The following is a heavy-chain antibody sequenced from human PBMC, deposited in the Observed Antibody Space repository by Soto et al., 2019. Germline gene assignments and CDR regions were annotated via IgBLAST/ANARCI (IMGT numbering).Heavy chain of an antibody. CDR1: GFTLSNYD. V-gene: IGHV3-13*01. J-gene: IGHJ6*02. CDR3: VRGKGSVSFLYYSYGVDV. CDR2: IGTAGDT. Sequence: PGGSLRLSCAASGFTLSNYDMHWVRQGTGKGLEWVSGIGTAGDTSYSGSVKGRFAISREDAKDSVYLQMNSLRAGDTAVYYCVRGKGSVSFLYYSYGVDVWGQGTKVTVSS. D-gene: IGHD6-19*01.